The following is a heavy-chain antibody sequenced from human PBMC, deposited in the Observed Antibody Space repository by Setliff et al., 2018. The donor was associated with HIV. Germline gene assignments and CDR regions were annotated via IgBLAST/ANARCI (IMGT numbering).Heavy chain of an antibody. Sequence: SETLSLTCTISGGSISSYYWSWIRQPPGKGLEWIGYISYSGSTNYNPSPKSRVTISVDKSKNQFSLKLSSVTAADTAVYYCARGPYYFDSSNYFDLYHFDYWGQGTLVTVS. J-gene: IGHJ4*02. D-gene: IGHD3-22*01. V-gene: IGHV4-59*01. CDR2: ISYSGST. CDR1: GGSISSYY. CDR3: ARGPYYFDSSNYFDLYHFDY.